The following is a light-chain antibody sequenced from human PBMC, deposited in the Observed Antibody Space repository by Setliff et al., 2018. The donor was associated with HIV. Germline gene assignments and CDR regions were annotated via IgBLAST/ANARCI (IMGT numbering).Light chain of an antibody. CDR3: SSYTSSSTYV. CDR2: DNT. V-gene: IGLV2-14*03. J-gene: IGLJ1*01. Sequence: QSVLTQPASVSGSPGQSITISCTGTSRDIGGYNFVSWYQQYPGEAPKLIISDNTKRPSGVSDRFSASKSGNTASLTISGLRAEDEADYYCSSYTSSSTYVFGLGTKVTVL. CDR1: SRDIGGYNF.